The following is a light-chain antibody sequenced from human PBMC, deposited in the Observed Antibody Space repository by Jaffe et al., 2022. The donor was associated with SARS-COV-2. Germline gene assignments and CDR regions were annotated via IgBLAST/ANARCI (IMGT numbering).Light chain of an antibody. CDR2: DVY. CDR3: CSFAASNTYV. V-gene: IGLV2-11*01. Sequence: QSALTQPRSVSGSPGQPVTISCAGTSSDVGDYNYVSWYQQHPGKAPKLVIYDVYKRPSGVPDRFSGSKSGNTASLTISGLQAEDEADYYCCSFAASNTYVFGTGTEVSVL. J-gene: IGLJ1*01. CDR1: SSDVGDYNY.